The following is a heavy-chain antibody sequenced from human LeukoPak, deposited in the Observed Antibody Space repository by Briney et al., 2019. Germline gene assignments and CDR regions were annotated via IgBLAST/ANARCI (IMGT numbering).Heavy chain of an antibody. D-gene: IGHD2-15*01. CDR1: GFTFSSYW. CDR3: AKDRGYCSGGSCYRRLDY. CDR2: IGGGSGST. Sequence: GGSLRLSCAASGFTFSSYWMSWVRQAPGKGLEWVSAIGGGSGSTYYADSVKGRFTISRDNSKNTLYLQMNSLRAEDTAVYYCAKDRGYCSGGSCYRRLDYWGQGTLVTVSS. J-gene: IGHJ4*02. V-gene: IGHV3-23*01.